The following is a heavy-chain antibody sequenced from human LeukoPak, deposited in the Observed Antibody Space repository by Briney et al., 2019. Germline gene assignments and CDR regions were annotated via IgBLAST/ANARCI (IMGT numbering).Heavy chain of an antibody. Sequence: ASVKVSCKASGYTFTSYDINWVRQATGQGLEWMGWMNPNSGNTGYAQKFQGRVTMTRNTSISTVYMELSSLRSEDTAVYYCVRVLAADDGLYNWFDPWGQGTLVTVSS. D-gene: IGHD6-13*01. CDR2: MNPNSGNT. J-gene: IGHJ5*02. CDR3: VRVLAADDGLYNWFDP. V-gene: IGHV1-8*02. CDR1: GYTFTSYD.